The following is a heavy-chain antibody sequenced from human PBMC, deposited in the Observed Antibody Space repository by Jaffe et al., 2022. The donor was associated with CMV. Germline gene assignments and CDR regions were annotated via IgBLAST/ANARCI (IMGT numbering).Heavy chain of an antibody. CDR3: ARKDYGDYPIRY. D-gene: IGHD4-17*01. J-gene: IGHJ4*02. CDR2: IYYSGST. Sequence: QLQLQESGPGLVKPSETLSLTCTVSGGSISSSSYYWGWIRQPPGKGLEWIGSIYYSGSTYYNPSLKSRVTISVDTSKNQFSLKLSSVTAADTAVYYCARKDYGDYPIRYWGQGTLVTVSS. CDR1: GGSISSSSYY. V-gene: IGHV4-39*01.